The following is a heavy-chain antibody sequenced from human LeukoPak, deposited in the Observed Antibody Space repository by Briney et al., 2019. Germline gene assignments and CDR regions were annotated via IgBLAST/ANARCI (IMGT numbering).Heavy chain of an antibody. D-gene: IGHD1-26*01. CDR3: ARDIFPVGTTPNWLDP. Sequence: ASVKVSCKASGYTFTSYGISWVRQAPGQGLEWMGWISAYNGNTNYAQKLQGRVTMTTDTSTSTAYMELRSLTSGDTAVYYCARDIFPVGTTPNWLDPWGQGTLVTVSS. CDR1: GYTFTSYG. V-gene: IGHV1-18*01. J-gene: IGHJ5*02. CDR2: ISAYNGNT.